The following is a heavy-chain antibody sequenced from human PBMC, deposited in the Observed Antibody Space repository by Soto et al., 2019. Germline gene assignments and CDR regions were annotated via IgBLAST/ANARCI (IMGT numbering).Heavy chain of an antibody. CDR2: SYHSGNT. CDR1: SGSITTTDW. CDR3: TRFRTPGTNALDM. V-gene: IGHV4-4*02. D-gene: IGHD1-26*01. J-gene: IGHJ3*02. Sequence: QVRLQESGPRVVKPSGTLSLTCTVSSGSITTTDWWTWVRQPPGQGLEWIGESYHSGNTNYNPSLRSRVTISVDKSKHQFSLKLTSVTAADTAMYFCTRFRTPGTNALDMWGQGTMVTVSS.